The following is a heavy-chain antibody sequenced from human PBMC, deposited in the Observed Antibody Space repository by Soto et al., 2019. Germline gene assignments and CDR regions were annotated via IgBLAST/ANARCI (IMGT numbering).Heavy chain of an antibody. CDR3: ARAGGIYYYDSRGNLLGY. V-gene: IGHV3-21*01. Sequence: EVQLVESGGGLVKPGGSLRLSCAASGFTFSSYSMNWVRQAPGKGLEWVSSISSSSSYIYYADSVKGRFTISRDNAKNSRYREMNSVGADDTAVYYSARAGGIYYYDSRGNLLGYWGQGTLVTVSS. CDR1: GFTFSSYS. J-gene: IGHJ4*02. CDR2: ISSSSSYI. D-gene: IGHD3-22*01.